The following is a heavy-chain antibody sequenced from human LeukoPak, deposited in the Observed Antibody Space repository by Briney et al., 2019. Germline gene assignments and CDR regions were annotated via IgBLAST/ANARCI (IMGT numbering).Heavy chain of an antibody. CDR1: GYTFTSYG. D-gene: IGHD2-2*01. Sequence: ASVKVSCKASGYTFTSYGISWVRQAPGQGLEWMGWISAYNGNTNYAQKLQGRVTMTTDTSTSTAYMELRSLRSDDTAVYYCARLGYCSSTSCRRFAPWGQGTLVTVSS. J-gene: IGHJ5*02. V-gene: IGHV1-18*04. CDR2: ISAYNGNT. CDR3: ARLGYCSSTSCRRFAP.